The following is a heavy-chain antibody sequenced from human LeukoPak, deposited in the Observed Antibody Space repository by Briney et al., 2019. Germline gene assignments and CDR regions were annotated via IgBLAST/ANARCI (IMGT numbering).Heavy chain of an antibody. CDR2: ISWNSGSI. CDR1: GFTFDDYA. D-gene: IGHD4-17*01. CDR3: AKEDGWPNAFEI. V-gene: IGHV3-9*01. J-gene: IGHJ3*02. Sequence: GGSLRLSCAASGFTFDDYAMHWVRQAPGKGLEWVSGISWNSGSIGYADSVKGRFTISRDNAKNSLYLQMNSLRAEDTALYYCAKEDGWPNAFEIGAKGQWSPSLQ.